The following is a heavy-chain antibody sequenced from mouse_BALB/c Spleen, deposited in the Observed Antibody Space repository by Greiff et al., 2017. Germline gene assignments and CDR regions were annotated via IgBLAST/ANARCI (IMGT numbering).Heavy chain of an antibody. Sequence: QVHVKQPGAELVMPGASVKMSCKASGYTFTDYWMHWVKQRPGQGLEWIGAIDTSDSYTSYNQKFKGKATLTVDESSSTAYMQLSSLTSEDSEVYYCARALLAYAMDYWGQGTSVTVSS. J-gene: IGHJ4*01. V-gene: IGHV1-69*01. CDR3: ARALLAYAMDY. CDR1: GYTFTDYW. D-gene: IGHD1-1*01. CDR2: IDTSDSYT.